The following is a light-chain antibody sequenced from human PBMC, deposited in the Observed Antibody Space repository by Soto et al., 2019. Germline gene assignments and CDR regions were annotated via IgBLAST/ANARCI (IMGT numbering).Light chain of an antibody. CDR3: CSFAGTSIWV. J-gene: IGLJ3*02. V-gene: IGLV2-23*01. CDR1: RSDLGSYNL. CDR2: EGS. Sequence: QSALTQPASLSGSPGQSITISCTGTRSDLGSYNLVSWYQQHPGKAPKLIIYEGSKRPSGVSNRFSGSKSGNTSSLTISGLQAEDEADYFCCSFAGTSIWVFGGGTKLTVL.